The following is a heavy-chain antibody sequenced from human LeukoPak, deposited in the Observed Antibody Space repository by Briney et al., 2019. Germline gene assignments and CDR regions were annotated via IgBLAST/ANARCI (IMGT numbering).Heavy chain of an antibody. Sequence: SVTVSCKASGGTFSSYAISWVRQAPGQGLEWMGGIIPIFGTANYAQKFQGRVTIATDESTSTAYMELSSLRSEDTAVYYCARGPRFWSGYLGAYYYYMDVWGKGTTVTVSS. V-gene: IGHV1-69*05. CDR1: GGTFSSYA. D-gene: IGHD3-3*01. CDR2: IIPIFGTA. J-gene: IGHJ6*03. CDR3: ARGPRFWSGYLGAYYYYMDV.